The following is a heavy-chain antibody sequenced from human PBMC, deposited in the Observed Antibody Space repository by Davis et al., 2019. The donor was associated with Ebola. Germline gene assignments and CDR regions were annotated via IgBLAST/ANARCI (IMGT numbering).Heavy chain of an antibody. CDR1: GFTFSSYW. CDR2: IKQDGSET. Sequence: GGSLRLSCAASGFTFSSYWMTWVRQTPEKGLEWVANIKQDGSETYYVDSVKGRFTIYRDNANKSLYMQMNNLRAEDTAVYYCARVREYGMDVWGQGTTVTVSS. CDR3: ARVREYGMDV. D-gene: IGHD1-26*01. J-gene: IGHJ6*02. V-gene: IGHV3-7*03.